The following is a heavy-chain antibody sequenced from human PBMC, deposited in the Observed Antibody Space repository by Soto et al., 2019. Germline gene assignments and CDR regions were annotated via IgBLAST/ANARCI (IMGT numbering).Heavy chain of an antibody. CDR1: RYTLTDFS. V-gene: IGHV1-24*01. CDR3: ATHRSGRFLEWLPEGSLGY. J-gene: IGHJ4*02. CDR2: FDAEDGET. Sequence: ASMKVSRKVFRYTLTDFSMQWVRQAPGKGPEWMGGFDAEDGETIYAQKFQGRVTMTEDTATDTAYMELSSLRSEDTAVYYCATHRSGRFLEWLPEGSLGYWGQGTLVTVSS. D-gene: IGHD3-3*01.